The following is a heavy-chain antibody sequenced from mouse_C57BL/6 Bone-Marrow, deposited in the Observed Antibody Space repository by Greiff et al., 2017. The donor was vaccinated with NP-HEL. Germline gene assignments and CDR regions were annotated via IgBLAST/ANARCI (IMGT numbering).Heavy chain of an antibody. D-gene: IGHD1-1*01. CDR2: INPSTGGT. J-gene: IGHJ3*01. CDR3: ARDYGSSPPD. V-gene: IGHV1-42*01. CDR1: GYSFTGYY. Sequence: VQLQQSGPELVKPGASVKISCKASGYSFTGYYMNWVKQSPEKSLEWIGEINPSTGGTTYNQKFKAKATLTVDKSSSTAYMQLTSLTSEDSAVYYCARDYGSSPPDRGQGTLVTVAA.